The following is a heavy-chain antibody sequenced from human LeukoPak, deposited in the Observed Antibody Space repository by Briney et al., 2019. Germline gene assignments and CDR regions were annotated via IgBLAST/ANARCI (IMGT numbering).Heavy chain of an antibody. CDR2: IRSKAYGGTT. CDR3: TTGAYDILTGYYHWYFDL. D-gene: IGHD3-9*01. V-gene: IGHV3-49*03. Sequence: PGRSLRLSCTASGFTFGDYAMSWFRQAPGKGLEWVGFIRSKAYGGTTEYAASVKGRFTISRDDSKSIAYLQMNSLKTEDTAVYYCTTGAYDILTGYYHWYFDLWGRGTLVTVSS. J-gene: IGHJ2*01. CDR1: GFTFGDYA.